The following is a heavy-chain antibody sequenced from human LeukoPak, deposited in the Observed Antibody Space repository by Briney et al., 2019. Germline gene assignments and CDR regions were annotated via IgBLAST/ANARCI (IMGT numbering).Heavy chain of an antibody. CDR3: ARDLLPDY. CDR2: SNADGSLT. D-gene: IGHD2-15*01. CDR1: GFTFSDYW. V-gene: IGHV3-74*01. Sequence: PGGSLRLSCAASGFTFSDYWMHWVRQAPGKGLVWVARSNADGSLTSYEDSVKGRFTISRDNAKNTLYLQMNSLRAEDTAVYYCARDLLPDYWGQGTLVIVSS. J-gene: IGHJ4*02.